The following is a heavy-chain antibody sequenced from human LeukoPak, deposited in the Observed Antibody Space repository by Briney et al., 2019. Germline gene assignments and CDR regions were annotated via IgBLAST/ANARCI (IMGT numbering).Heavy chain of an antibody. CDR3: AKRPHSGLYHFDY. CDR2: ISGSGGST. V-gene: IGHV3-23*01. J-gene: IGHJ4*02. Sequence: GGSLRLSCAASGFTFSSYAMSWVRQAPGKGLEWVSAISGSGGSTYYADSVKGRSTISRDNSKNTLYLQMNSLRAEDTAVYYCAKRPHSGLYHFDYWGQGTLVTVSS. CDR1: GFTFSSYA. D-gene: IGHD3-22*01.